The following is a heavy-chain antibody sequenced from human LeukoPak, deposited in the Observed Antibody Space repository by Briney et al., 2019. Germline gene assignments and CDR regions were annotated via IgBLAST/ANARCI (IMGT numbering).Heavy chain of an antibody. Sequence: GGSLRLSCAASGFTFSSYWMSWVRQAPGKGLEWVANIKQDGSEKYYVDSVKGRFTISRDNAKNSLYLQMNSLRAEDTAVYYCASSPAGRYSSRWYFDYWGQGTLVTVSS. CDR1: GFTFSSYW. D-gene: IGHD6-13*01. CDR3: ASSPAGRYSSRWYFDY. CDR2: IKQDGSEK. J-gene: IGHJ4*02. V-gene: IGHV3-7*01.